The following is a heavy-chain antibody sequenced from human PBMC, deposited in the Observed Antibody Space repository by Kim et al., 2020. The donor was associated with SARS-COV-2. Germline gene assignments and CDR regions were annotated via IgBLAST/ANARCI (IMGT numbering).Heavy chain of an antibody. CDR3: ARGGGSYYGGNWFDP. D-gene: IGHD1-26*01. J-gene: IGHJ5*02. V-gene: IGHV3-30-3*01. CDR1: GFTFSSYA. Sequence: GGSLRLSCAASGFTFSSYAMHWVRQAPGKGLEWVAVISYDGSNKYYADSVKGRFTISRDNSKNTLYLQMNSLRAEDTAVYYCARGGGSYYGGNWFDPWGQGTLVTVSS. CDR2: ISYDGSNK.